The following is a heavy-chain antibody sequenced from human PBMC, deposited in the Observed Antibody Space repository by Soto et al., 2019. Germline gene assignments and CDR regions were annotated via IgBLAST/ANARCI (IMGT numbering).Heavy chain of an antibody. CDR1: GFTFSSYW. D-gene: IGHD6-6*01. CDR3: AREIAARL. CDR2: IKQDGSEE. J-gene: IGHJ6*04. V-gene: IGHV3-7*01. Sequence: EVQLVESGGGLVQPGGSLRLSCAASGFTFSSYWMSCFRQAPGKGLEWVANIKQDGSEENYVDSVKGRFTISRDNAKNALYLQMNSLRVEDTAVYYCAREIAARLWGKGTTVTVSS.